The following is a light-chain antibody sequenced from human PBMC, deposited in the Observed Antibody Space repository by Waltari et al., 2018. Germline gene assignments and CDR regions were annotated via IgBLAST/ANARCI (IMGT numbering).Light chain of an antibody. Sequence: DIQLTQSPSFLSASVGDRVTITCRASQGISSYLACYQQKPGKAPKLLIYAASTLQSGVPSRFSGSGSGTEFTLTISSLQPEDFATYFCLQVSNFPVTFGGGTKVEV. J-gene: IGKJ4*01. CDR3: LQVSNFPVT. V-gene: IGKV1-9*01. CDR1: QGISSY. CDR2: AAS.